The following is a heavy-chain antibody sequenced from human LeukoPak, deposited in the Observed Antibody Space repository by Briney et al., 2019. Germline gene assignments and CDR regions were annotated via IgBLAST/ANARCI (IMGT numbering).Heavy chain of an antibody. CDR3: AREVATDNGAFDI. Sequence: PSETLSLTCTVSGGSISSGDYYWSWTRQPPGKGLEWIGYVYYSGSTYYNPSLKSRVTISVDTSKNQFSLKLSSETAADTAVYYCAREVATDNGAFDIWGQGTMVTVSS. V-gene: IGHV4-30-4*01. CDR2: VYYSGST. CDR1: GGSISSGDYY. J-gene: IGHJ3*02. D-gene: IGHD5-12*01.